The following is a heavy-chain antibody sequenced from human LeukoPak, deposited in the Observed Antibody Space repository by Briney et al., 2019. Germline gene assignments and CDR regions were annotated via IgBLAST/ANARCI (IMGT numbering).Heavy chain of an antibody. J-gene: IGHJ4*02. CDR2: IDPSSTYI. Sequence: PGGALRLSCAASGFTFRSYSMNWVRQAPGKGLEWVSAIDPSSTYIYYADSVKGRFTISRDNAENSPYLQMNSLRVEDTAVYYCARAPTVLVGYCSSSSCQADYWGQGTLVTVSS. D-gene: IGHD2-2*01. CDR3: ARAPTVLVGYCSSSSCQADY. V-gene: IGHV3-21*01. CDR1: GFTFRSYS.